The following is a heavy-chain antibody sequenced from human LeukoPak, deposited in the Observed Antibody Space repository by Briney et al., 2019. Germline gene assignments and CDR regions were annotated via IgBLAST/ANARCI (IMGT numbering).Heavy chain of an antibody. V-gene: IGHV3-30*18. J-gene: IGHJ4*02. D-gene: IGHD6-25*01. CDR3: AKGSRWYSSASFDY. CDR1: GFTFSSYG. Sequence: PGGSLRLSCAASGFTFSSYGMHWVRQAPGKGLEWVAVISYDGGNKYYADSVKGRFTISRDNSKNTLYLQMNSLRAEDTAVYYCAKGSRWYSSASFDYWGQGTLVTVSS. CDR2: ISYDGGNK.